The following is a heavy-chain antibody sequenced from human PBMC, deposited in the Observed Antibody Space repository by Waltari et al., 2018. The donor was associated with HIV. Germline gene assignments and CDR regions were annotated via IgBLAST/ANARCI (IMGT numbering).Heavy chain of an antibody. J-gene: IGHJ4*02. V-gene: IGHV3-7*01. D-gene: IGHD2-15*01. CDR2: RNQDGREG. CDR1: GFTSRSSW. CDR3: AREGGRDWSGGSCYIDY. Sequence: EVEVVESGGGLVQPGGSLRLSCAVSGFTSRSSWMSRLRQDPGEGQGCVANRNQDGREGDDVGVVEGPFTISRDNTKNLLYLQMNSLRAEETAVYYCAREGGRDWSGGSCYIDYWGQGTLVTVSS.